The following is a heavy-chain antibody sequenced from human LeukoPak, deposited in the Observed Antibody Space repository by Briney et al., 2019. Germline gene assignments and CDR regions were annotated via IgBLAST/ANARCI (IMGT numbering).Heavy chain of an antibody. Sequence: SVKVSCKASGGTFSSYAISWVRQAPGQGLEWMGGIIPIFGTANYAQKFQGGVTITADKSTSTAYMELSSLRSEDTAVYYCASVYVMGYCSGGSCYSGLDYWGQGTLVTVSS. D-gene: IGHD2-15*01. V-gene: IGHV1-69*06. CDR1: GGTFSSYA. CDR3: ASVYVMGYCSGGSCYSGLDY. CDR2: IIPIFGTA. J-gene: IGHJ4*02.